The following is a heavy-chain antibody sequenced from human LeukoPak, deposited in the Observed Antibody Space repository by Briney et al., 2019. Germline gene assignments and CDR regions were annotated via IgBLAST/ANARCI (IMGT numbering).Heavy chain of an antibody. CDR2: IYYSGST. CDR3: SGHGALGSYDAFDI. D-gene: IGHD3-10*01. Sequence: PSETLSLTCTVSGGSISSYYWSWIRQPPGKGLEWIGYIYYSGSTNYNPSLKSRVTISVDTTKNQFSLMLSSATAAVNAGSYCSGHGALGSYDAFDIWGQGTMVTVSS. J-gene: IGHJ3*02. CDR1: GGSISSYY. V-gene: IGHV4-59*08.